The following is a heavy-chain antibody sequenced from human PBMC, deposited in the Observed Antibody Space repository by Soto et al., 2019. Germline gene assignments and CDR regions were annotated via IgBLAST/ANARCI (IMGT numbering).Heavy chain of an antibody. CDR2: IRGSGDYT. CDR1: GFTFSNYA. D-gene: IGHD3-10*01. Sequence: EVQLLESGGGLAQPGGSLRLSCTASGFTFSNYAMTWVRQAPGKGLEWVSSIRGSGDYTNYADSAKGRFTISRDNSRNTLYMQMNNLRAEDTAVYYCAKTPSKYGSGSYYDYWGQGTLVTVSP. CDR3: AKTPSKYGSGSYYDY. V-gene: IGHV3-23*01. J-gene: IGHJ4*02.